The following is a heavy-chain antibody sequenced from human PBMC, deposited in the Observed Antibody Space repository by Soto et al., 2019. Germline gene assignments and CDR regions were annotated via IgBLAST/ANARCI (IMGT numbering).Heavy chain of an antibody. D-gene: IGHD1-1*01. J-gene: IGHJ4*02. CDR3: ARGDGTLLDS. Sequence: QVQLVQSGAEVKKPGSSVKVSCKASRDTFTTYTVTWVRQAPGQGLEWMGRIIPILDKTDYAQKFQGRVTFSGDKSTNTGYMELSSLTSEDTAVYYCARGDGTLLDSWGQGTLITVSS. CDR2: IIPILDKT. CDR1: RDTFTTYT. V-gene: IGHV1-69*08.